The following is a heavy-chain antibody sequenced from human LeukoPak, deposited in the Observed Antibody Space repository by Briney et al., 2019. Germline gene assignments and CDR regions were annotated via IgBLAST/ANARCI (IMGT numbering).Heavy chain of an antibody. CDR3: TKGENGMDV. CDR1: GFTFSSYR. Sequence: PGGSLRLSCAASGFTFSSYRMNWVRQAPGKGLEWVSSISDSSSYIYHADSVKGRFTISRDNAKNSVYLQMNSPRAEDTATYYCTKGENGMDVWGQGTTVTVSS. CDR2: ISDSSSYI. J-gene: IGHJ6*02. V-gene: IGHV3-21*01. D-gene: IGHD1-26*01.